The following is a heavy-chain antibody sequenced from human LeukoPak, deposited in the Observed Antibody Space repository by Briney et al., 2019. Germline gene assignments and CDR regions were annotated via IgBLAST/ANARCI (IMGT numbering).Heavy chain of an antibody. Sequence: ASVKVSCKASGYTFTSYGISWVRQAPGQGLEWMGWISAYNGNTNYAQKLQGRVTMTTDTSTSTAYMELRRLRSDDTAVYYCARDRPRPYYYYGMDVWGKGTTVTVSS. CDR2: ISAYNGNT. CDR1: GYTFTSYG. V-gene: IGHV1-18*04. CDR3: ARDRPRPYYYYGMDV. J-gene: IGHJ6*04.